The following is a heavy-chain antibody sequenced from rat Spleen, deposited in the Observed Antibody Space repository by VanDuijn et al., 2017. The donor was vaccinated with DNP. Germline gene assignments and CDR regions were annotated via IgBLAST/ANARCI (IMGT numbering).Heavy chain of an antibody. J-gene: IGHJ4*01. CDR1: GFNFNDYW. V-gene: IGHV5-7*01. CDR3: ARHRTIMPYYYAMDA. D-gene: IGHD1-12*01. Sequence: SGFNFNDYWMGWVRQAPGKGLEWVATISYNGGTPYYRDSVKGRFTISRDNAQSTLYLQMDSLRSEDTATYYCARHRTIMPYYYAMDAWGQGASVTVSS. CDR2: ISYNGGTP.